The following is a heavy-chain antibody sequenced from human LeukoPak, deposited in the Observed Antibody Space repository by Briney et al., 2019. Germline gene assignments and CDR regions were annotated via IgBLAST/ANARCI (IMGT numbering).Heavy chain of an antibody. V-gene: IGHV1-24*01. CDR2: FDPEDGET. J-gene: IGHJ4*02. Sequence: ASVKLSCKVSGYTLTELSLHWVRQAPGKGLEWMGGFDPEDGETIYAQKFQGRVTMTEDTSTDTAYMELSCMRSEDTAVYYCGLHYYDSSGYYYLRLDYWGQGTLVTVSS. CDR3: GLHYYDSSGYYYLRLDY. CDR1: GYTLTELS. D-gene: IGHD3-22*01.